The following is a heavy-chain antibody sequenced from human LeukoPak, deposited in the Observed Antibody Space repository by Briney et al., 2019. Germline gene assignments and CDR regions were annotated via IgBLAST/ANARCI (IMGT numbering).Heavy chain of an antibody. D-gene: IGHD2-15*01. CDR1: GFTFSSYW. CDR3: ARFSGRN. Sequence: GGSLRLSCAAPGFTFSSYWMSWVRQAPGKGLEWVANIKQDGSAKYYVDSVKGRFTISRDNAKNSLYLQMGSLRAEDTAVYYCARFSGRNWGQGTLVTVSS. J-gene: IGHJ4*02. CDR2: IKQDGSAK. V-gene: IGHV3-7*01.